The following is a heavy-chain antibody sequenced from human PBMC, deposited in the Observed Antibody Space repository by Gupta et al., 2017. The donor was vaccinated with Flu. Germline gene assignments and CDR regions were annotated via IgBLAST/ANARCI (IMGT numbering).Heavy chain of an antibody. J-gene: IGHJ3*02. Sequence: KSRVTISVDTSKNQFSLKLSSVTAADTAVYYCARGLRYFGQQHAFDIWGQGTMVTVSS. CDR3: ARGLRYFGQQHAFDI. V-gene: IGHV4-59*09. D-gene: IGHD3-9*01.